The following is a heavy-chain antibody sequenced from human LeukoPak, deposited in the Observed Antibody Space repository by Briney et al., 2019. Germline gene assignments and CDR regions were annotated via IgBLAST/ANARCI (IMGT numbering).Heavy chain of an antibody. CDR1: GYTFTGYY. Sequence: ASVKVSCKASGYTFTGYYMHWVRQAPGQGPEWKGWINPNSGGTNYAQKFQGRVTMTRDTSISTAYMELSRLRSDDTAVYYCARGPYSGSYYYFDYWGQGTLVTVSS. J-gene: IGHJ4*02. V-gene: IGHV1-2*02. CDR3: ARGPYSGSYYYFDY. D-gene: IGHD1-26*01. CDR2: INPNSGGT.